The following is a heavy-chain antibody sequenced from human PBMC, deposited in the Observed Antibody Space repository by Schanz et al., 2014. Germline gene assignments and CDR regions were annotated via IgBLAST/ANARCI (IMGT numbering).Heavy chain of an antibody. CDR3: ARPIYDLWSGSFDY. V-gene: IGHV3-30*04. J-gene: IGHJ4*02. CDR2: ISYDGNNQ. CDR1: GFIFSNFA. Sequence: VQLVESGGGLVQPGGSLRLSCAASGFIFSNFAMEWVRQAPGKGLEWVAFISYDGNNQYYADSVKGRFTISRDNSKNTLYLQMNSLRAEDTAVYYCARPIYDLWSGSFDYWGQGTLVTVS. D-gene: IGHD3-3*01.